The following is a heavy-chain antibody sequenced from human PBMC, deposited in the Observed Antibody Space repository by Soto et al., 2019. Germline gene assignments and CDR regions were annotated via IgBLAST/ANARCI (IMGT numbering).Heavy chain of an antibody. CDR1: GYTFTTSG. CDR3: ARQGSLPYYHSGLDV. D-gene: IGHD1-26*01. Sequence: QVQLVQSGPEVRKPGASVKVSCEASGYTFTTSGISWVRQVPGQGLEWMGWISTYNGDTNSAQNFQGRVLMTADTSTGTAYMELNSLTSDDTAVHYCARQGSLPYYHSGLDVWGQGTTVTVSS. CDR2: ISTYNGDT. J-gene: IGHJ6*02. V-gene: IGHV1-18*01.